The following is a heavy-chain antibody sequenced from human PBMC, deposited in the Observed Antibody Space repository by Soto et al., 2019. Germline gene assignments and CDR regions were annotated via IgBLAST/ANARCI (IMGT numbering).Heavy chain of an antibody. V-gene: IGHV3-74*01. D-gene: IGHD1-26*01. Sequence: GGSLRLSCAASGFTFSNSWMHWVRQAPGKGLVWVSYINSDGSTTTYAGSVKGRFTISRDNAKNTVYLQITSLTAEDTAVYYCARDRSYTTDYWGQGTLVTAPQ. CDR1: GFTFSNSW. J-gene: IGHJ4*02. CDR3: ARDRSYTTDY. CDR2: INSDGSTT.